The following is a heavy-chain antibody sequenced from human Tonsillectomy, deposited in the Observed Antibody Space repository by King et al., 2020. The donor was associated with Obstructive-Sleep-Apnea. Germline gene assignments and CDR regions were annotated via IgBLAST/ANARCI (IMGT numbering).Heavy chain of an antibody. V-gene: IGHV1-69*10. CDR2: FITILDKT. CDR1: GGSFRSYA. D-gene: IGHD1-26*01. Sequence: QLVQSGAEVKKPGSSVKVSCETSGGSFRSYAISWVRQARGQGLEWMGGFITILDKTTYAQKFQGRVSITADKSTSTVYMELSGLRSEDTAVYFCARRSELYGMDVWGQGTTVTVSS. CDR3: ARRSELYGMDV. J-gene: IGHJ6*02.